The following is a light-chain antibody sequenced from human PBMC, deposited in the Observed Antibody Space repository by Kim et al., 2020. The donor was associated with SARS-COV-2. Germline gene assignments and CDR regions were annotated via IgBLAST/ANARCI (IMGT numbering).Light chain of an antibody. CDR1: QSVSSSY. J-gene: IGKJ1*01. CDR3: QQYSNSPHT. CDR2: GAS. Sequence: EIVLTQSPGTLSLSPGERATLYCRASQSVSSSYLAWYQQKPGQAPRLLIYGASSRATGVPDRFSGSGSGTDFTLTITRLEPEDFAVYYCQQYSNSPHTFGQGTKVDIK. V-gene: IGKV3-20*01.